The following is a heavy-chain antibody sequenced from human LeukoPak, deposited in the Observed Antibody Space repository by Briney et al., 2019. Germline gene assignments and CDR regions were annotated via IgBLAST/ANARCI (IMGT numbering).Heavy chain of an antibody. Sequence: GGSLRLSCAASGFIFDSYSMNWVRQAPGKVLEWVSYISSGGSMINYADSVRGRFAISRDNANNSLYLQMNSLRADDTAVYYCARDIAPSAIPDAFDFWGLGAMVTVS. D-gene: IGHD2-2*02. CDR3: ARDIAPSAIPDAFDF. CDR1: GFIFDSYS. V-gene: IGHV3-48*01. J-gene: IGHJ3*01. CDR2: ISSGGSMI.